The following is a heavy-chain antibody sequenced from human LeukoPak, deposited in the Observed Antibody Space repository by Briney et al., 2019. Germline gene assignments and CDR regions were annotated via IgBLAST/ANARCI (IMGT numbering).Heavy chain of an antibody. CDR1: GFTFSSYG. D-gene: IGHD6-19*01. CDR2: IWYDGSNK. V-gene: IGHV3-33*01. Sequence: PGGSLRLSCAASGFTFSSYGMHWVRQAPGKGLEWVAVIWYDGSNKYYADSVKGRFTVSRDNSKNTLYLQMNSLRAEDTAVYYCARVSSSGWSDYWGQGTLVTVSS. J-gene: IGHJ4*02. CDR3: ARVSSSGWSDY.